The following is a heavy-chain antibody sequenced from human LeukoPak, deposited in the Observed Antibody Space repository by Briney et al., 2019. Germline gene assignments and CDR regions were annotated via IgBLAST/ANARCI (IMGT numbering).Heavy chain of an antibody. CDR1: RYTFTGYY. CDR3: AREPPYYYDSSGYLAFDY. D-gene: IGHD3-22*01. Sequence: GASVKVSCKASRYTFTGYYMHWVRQAPGQRLEWMGWINPNSGGTNYAQKIQGRVTMTSDTSHSTAYMELSRLRCDGTAVYYGAREPPYYYDSSGYLAFDYWGQGTLVTVSS. J-gene: IGHJ4*02. CDR2: INPNSGGT. V-gene: IGHV1-2*02.